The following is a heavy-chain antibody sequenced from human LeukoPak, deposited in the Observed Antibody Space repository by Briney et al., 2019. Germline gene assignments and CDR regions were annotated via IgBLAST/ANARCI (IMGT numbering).Heavy chain of an antibody. Sequence: ASVKVSCKVSGYTLTELSMHWVRQAPGKGLEWMGGFDPEDGETIYAQKFQGRVTMTEDTSTDTAYMELSSLRSEDTAAYYCATAVPRYFDWLLSYWGQGTLVTVSS. CDR3: ATAVPRYFDWLLSY. CDR1: GYTLTELS. J-gene: IGHJ4*02. D-gene: IGHD3-9*01. CDR2: FDPEDGET. V-gene: IGHV1-24*01.